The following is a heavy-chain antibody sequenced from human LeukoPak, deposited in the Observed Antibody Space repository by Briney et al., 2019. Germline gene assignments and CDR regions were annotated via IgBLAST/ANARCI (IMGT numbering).Heavy chain of an antibody. D-gene: IGHD6-19*01. CDR1: GLTFSSNG. J-gene: IGHJ4*02. V-gene: IGHV3-33*01. CDR2: IWYDGSKE. CDR3: ARISGWSQFDY. Sequence: GGSLRLSCAASGLTFSSNGMNWVRQAPGKGLEWVAIIWYDGSKEYYVDSVKGRFTISRDNSKNMVYLEMNSVRAEDTAVYYCARISGWSQFDYWGQGSLVTVSS.